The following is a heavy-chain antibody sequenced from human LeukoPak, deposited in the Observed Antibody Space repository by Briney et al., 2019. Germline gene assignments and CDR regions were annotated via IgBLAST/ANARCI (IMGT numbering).Heavy chain of an antibody. CDR2: INHSGST. CDR3: ARGVHGYSYGYVPWELYSYMDV. Sequence: SETLSLTCAVYGGSFSGYYWSWIRQPPGKGLEWIGEINHSGSTNYNLSLKSRVTISVDTSKNQFSLKMNSVTAADTAVYYCARGVHGYSYGYVPWELYSYMDVWGKGTTVSISS. D-gene: IGHD5-18*01. V-gene: IGHV4-34*01. J-gene: IGHJ6*03. CDR1: GGSFSGYY.